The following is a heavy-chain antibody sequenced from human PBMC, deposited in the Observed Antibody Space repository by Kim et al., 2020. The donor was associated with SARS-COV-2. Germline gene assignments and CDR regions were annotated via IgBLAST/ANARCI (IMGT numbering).Heavy chain of an antibody. Sequence: GGSLRLSCAASGFTFSSYWMSWVRQAPGKGLEWVANIKQDGSEKYYVDSVKGRFTISRDNAKNSLYLQMNSLRAEDTAVYYCAREPLYGGTYFDYWGQGTLVTVSS. CDR3: AREPLYGGTYFDY. CDR1: GFTFSSYW. D-gene: IGHD2-15*01. J-gene: IGHJ4*02. CDR2: IKQDGSEK. V-gene: IGHV3-7*01.